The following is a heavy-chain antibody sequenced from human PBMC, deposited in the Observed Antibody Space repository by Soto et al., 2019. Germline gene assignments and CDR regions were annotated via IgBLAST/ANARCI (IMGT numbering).Heavy chain of an antibody. CDR2: VSYDGSNK. J-gene: IGHJ4*02. CDR1: GFTFRSYA. CDR3: ARGDGRYYCAHDY. V-gene: IGHV3-30-3*01. Sequence: GGSLRLSCAASGFTFRSYAMHWVRQAPGKGLEWVAFVSYDGSNKNYADSVKGRFTISRDNSKNTLYLQMNSLRAEDTAVYYCARGDGRYYCAHDYWGQGTLVTVSS. D-gene: IGHD3-22*01.